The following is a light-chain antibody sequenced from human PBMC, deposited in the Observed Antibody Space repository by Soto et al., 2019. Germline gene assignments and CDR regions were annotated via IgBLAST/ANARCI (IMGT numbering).Light chain of an antibody. J-gene: IGKJ1*01. CDR3: QQYNSYSPT. CDR2: DAS. Sequence: DIQMTQSPSTLSASVGDRVTITCRASQTISGWLAWYQQKPGIAPKLLIYDASSLESGVPSRFSGSVSGTEFTLTISSPQPDEFATYYCQQYNSYSPTFGQGTKVEIK. CDR1: QTISGW. V-gene: IGKV1-5*01.